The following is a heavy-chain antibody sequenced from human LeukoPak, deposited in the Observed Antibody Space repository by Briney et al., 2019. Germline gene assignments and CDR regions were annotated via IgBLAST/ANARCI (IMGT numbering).Heavy chain of an antibody. CDR3: ARVAANWESLDY. V-gene: IGHV1-69*04. J-gene: IGHJ4*02. CDR1: GGTFSSYA. CDR2: IIPILGIA. Sequence: GASVKVSCKASGGTFSSYAISWVRQAPGQGLEWMGRIIPILGIANYAQKFQGRVTITADKSTSTAYMELSSLRSEDTAVYYCARVAANWESLDYWGQGTLVTVSS. D-gene: IGHD7-27*01.